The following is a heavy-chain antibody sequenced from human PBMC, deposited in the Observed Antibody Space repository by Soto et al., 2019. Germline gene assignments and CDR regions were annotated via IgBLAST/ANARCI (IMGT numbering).Heavy chain of an antibody. CDR3: VKGMNYYYYYMDV. CDR1: GFIFSDYA. J-gene: IGHJ6*03. CDR2: ISGSGGKT. Sequence: EVQLLESGGGFVPPGGSLRLSCAASGFIFSDYAMTWVRQAPGKGLEWVSAISGSGGKTYYADSVKGRFTISRDSSQNMMFLQMSRLRAEDTAIYYCVKGMNYYYYYMDVWGNGTTVTVSS. V-gene: IGHV3-23*01.